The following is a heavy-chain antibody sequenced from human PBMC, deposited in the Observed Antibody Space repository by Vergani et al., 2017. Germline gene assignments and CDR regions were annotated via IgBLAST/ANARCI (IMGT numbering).Heavy chain of an antibody. CDR3: AAPRPQGYCSGGSCYSDDAFDI. D-gene: IGHD2-15*01. V-gene: IGHV1-58*02. Sequence: QMQLVQSGPEVKKPGTSVKVSCMASGFTFTSSAMQWVRQARGQRLEWIGWIVVGSGNTNYAQKFQERVTITRDMSTSTAYMELSSLRSEDTAVYYCAAPRPQGYCSGGSCYSDDAFDIWGQGTMVTVSS. CDR2: IVVGSGNT. CDR1: GFTFTSSA. J-gene: IGHJ3*02.